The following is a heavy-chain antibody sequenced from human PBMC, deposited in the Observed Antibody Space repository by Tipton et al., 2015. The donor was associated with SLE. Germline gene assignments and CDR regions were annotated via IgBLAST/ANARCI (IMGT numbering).Heavy chain of an antibody. CDR3: ARDAVDFWSGRAASNYMDV. D-gene: IGHD3-3*01. V-gene: IGHV3-30*04. CDR1: GFTFDDYT. Sequence: SLRLSCAASGFTFDDYTMHWVRQAPGRGLEWVAVVSYDGRNKYYADSVKGRFTISRDNSKNTLYVQMNSLRAEDTAVYYCARDAVDFWSGRAASNYMDVWGKGTTVTVSS. CDR2: VSYDGRNK. J-gene: IGHJ6*03.